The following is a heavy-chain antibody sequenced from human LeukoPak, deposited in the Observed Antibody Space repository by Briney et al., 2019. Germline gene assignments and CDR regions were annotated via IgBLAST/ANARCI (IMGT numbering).Heavy chain of an antibody. V-gene: IGHV3-21*01. Sequence: GGSLRLSCAASGFSFSTYGMNWVRQAPGKGLEWVSSISTSGDYKYYADSVKGRFTISRDNAKNSLYLQMNSLRAEDTAVYYCARNAEVGSSFDYWGQGTLVTVSS. CDR3: ARNAEVGSSFDY. CDR2: ISTSGDYK. CDR1: GFSFSTYG. D-gene: IGHD3-10*01. J-gene: IGHJ4*02.